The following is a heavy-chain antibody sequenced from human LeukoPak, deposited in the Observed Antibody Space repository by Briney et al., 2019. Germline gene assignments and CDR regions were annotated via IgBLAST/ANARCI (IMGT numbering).Heavy chain of an antibody. CDR1: GFTFSNYG. CDR3: ARALIGYYFDY. V-gene: IGHV3-23*01. J-gene: IGHJ4*02. Sequence: GGSLRLSCAASGFTFSNYGMSWVRQAPGKGLEWVSGISDSGGSTKHAVSVKGRFTISRDNSKDTLYLQMNSLRAEDTAVYYRARALIGYYFDYWGQGTLVTVSS. D-gene: IGHD2-8*01. CDR2: ISDSGGST.